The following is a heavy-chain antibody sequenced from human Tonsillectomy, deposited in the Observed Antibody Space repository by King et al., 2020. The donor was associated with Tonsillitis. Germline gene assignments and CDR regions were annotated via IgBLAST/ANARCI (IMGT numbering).Heavy chain of an antibody. CDR3: ARGMTIFGVVTPNMDV. CDR1: GGFFSRYG. J-gene: IGHJ6*03. CDR2: INPILGTT. D-gene: IGHD3-3*01. V-gene: IGHV1-69*01. Sequence: VQLVESGAEVKKPGSSVKVSCKASGGFFSRYGVSWVRQAPGQGLEWMGGINPILGTTKYAQKFQGRVTISADESTSTAYIELSSLRSEDTAVYYCARGMTIFGVVTPNMDVWGKGTTVTVSS.